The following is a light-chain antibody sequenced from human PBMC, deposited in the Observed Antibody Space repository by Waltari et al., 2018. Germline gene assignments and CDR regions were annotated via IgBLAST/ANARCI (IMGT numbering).Light chain of an antibody. Sequence: IVLTQSPANLSLFAGARSTLYCRARESVSRYLGLSQQKPGKAPRLLIYDTSIRTTVVPAMFIGSVYGTDFTLTISSLEPEDVALYFCQQRSLWPLTFGGGTKVEI. J-gene: IGKJ4*01. CDR2: DTS. V-gene: IGKV3-11*01. CDR1: ESVSRY. CDR3: QQRSLWPLT.